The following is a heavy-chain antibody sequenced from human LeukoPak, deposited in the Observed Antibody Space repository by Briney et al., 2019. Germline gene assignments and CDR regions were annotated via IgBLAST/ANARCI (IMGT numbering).Heavy chain of an antibody. J-gene: IGHJ4*02. CDR1: GGSISSSSSY. D-gene: IGHD1-1*01. Sequence: SETLSLTCTVSGGSISSSSSYWGWIRQPPGKGLEWIGGIYYSGSTYYNPSLKSRVTISVDTSKNQFSLKLSSVTAADTAVYYCARHGGWGSTFDYWGQGTLVTVSS. CDR3: ARHGGWGSTFDY. V-gene: IGHV4-39*01. CDR2: IYYSGST.